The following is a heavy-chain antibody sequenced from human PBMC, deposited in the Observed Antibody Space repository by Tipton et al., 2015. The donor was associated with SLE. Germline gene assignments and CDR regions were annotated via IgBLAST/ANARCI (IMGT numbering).Heavy chain of an antibody. J-gene: IGHJ3*02. Sequence: SLRLSCAASGFTFSSYAMHWVRQAPGKGLEWVAVISYDGSNKYYADSVKGRFTISRDNSKNTLYLQMNSLRAEDTAAYYCARALYSSGWDDAFDIWGQGTVVTVSS. V-gene: IGHV3-30-3*01. D-gene: IGHD6-19*01. CDR1: GFTFSSYA. CDR2: ISYDGSNK. CDR3: ARALYSSGWDDAFDI.